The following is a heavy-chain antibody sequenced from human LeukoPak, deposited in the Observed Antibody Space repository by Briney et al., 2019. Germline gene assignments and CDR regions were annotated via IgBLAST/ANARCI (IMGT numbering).Heavy chain of an antibody. CDR2: INHSGST. D-gene: IGHD4-23*01. CDR1: GGSFSGYY. V-gene: IGHV4-34*01. Sequence: SETLSLTCAVYGGSFSGYYWSWIRQPPGKGLEWIGEINHSGSTNYNPSLKSRVTISVDTSKNQFSLKLSSVTAADTAVYYCARQRKVVTYDYWGQGTLVTVSS. CDR3: ARQRKVVTYDY. J-gene: IGHJ4*02.